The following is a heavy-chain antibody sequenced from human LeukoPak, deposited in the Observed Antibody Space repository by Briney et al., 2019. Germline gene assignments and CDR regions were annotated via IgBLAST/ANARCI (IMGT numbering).Heavy chain of an antibody. V-gene: IGHV3-43D*03. D-gene: IGHD2-2*01. CDR1: GFTFDDYA. CDR3: AKDMQDIVVVPAGGYYYYYYMDV. CDR2: ISWDGGST. Sequence: GGSLRLSCAASGFTFDDYAMHWVRQAPGKGLEWVSLISWDGGSTYYADSVKGRFTISRDNSKNSLYLQMNSLRAEDTALYYCAKDMQDIVVVPAGGYYYYYYMDVWGKGTTVTVSS. J-gene: IGHJ6*03.